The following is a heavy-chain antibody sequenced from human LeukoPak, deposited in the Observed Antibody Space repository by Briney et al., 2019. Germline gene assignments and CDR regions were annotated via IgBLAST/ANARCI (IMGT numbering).Heavy chain of an antibody. Sequence: GGSLRLSCVVSGFRFSSYEMNWVRQAPGKGLEWFSHICSSRSTIYYGYSVKGRFTISKDNVKNSLYLQMNSLRDEDTAVYYCATSLLLGYWGQGTLVTVSS. D-gene: IGHD3-10*01. J-gene: IGHJ4*02. CDR3: ATSLLLGY. CDR1: GFRFSSYE. CDR2: ICSSRSTI. V-gene: IGHV3-48*03.